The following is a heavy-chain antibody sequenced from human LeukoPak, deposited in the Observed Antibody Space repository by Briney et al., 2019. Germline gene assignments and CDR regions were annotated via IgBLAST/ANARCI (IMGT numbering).Heavy chain of an antibody. V-gene: IGHV1-18*01. CDR2: ISAYNGNT. CDR1: GYTFTSYG. Sequence: ASVTVSCKASGYTFTSYGISWVRQAPGQGLEWMGWISAYNGNTNYAQKLQGRATMTTDTSTSTAYMELRSLRSDDTAVYYCARGYSGSYSGWFDPWGQGTLVTVSS. D-gene: IGHD1-26*01. CDR3: ARGYSGSYSGWFDP. J-gene: IGHJ5*02.